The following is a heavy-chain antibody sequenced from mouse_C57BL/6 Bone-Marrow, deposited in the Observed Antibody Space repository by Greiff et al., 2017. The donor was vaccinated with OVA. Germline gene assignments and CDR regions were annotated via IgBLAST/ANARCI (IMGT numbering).Heavy chain of an antibody. CDR3: ASYDGYSGAMDY. D-gene: IGHD2-3*01. J-gene: IGHJ4*01. CDR2: IYPGSGST. Sequence: VQLQQSGAELVKPGASVKMSCKASGYTFTSYWITWVKQRPGQGLEWIGDIYPGSGSTNYNEKFKSKATLTVDTSSSTAYMQLSSLTSEDSAVYYCASYDGYSGAMDYWGQGTSVTVSS. CDR1: GYTFTSYW. V-gene: IGHV1-55*01.